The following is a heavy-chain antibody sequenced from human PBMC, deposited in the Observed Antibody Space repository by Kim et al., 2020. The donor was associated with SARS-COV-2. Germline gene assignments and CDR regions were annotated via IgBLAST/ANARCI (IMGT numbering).Heavy chain of an antibody. CDR1: GGSFSGYY. Sequence: SETLSLTCAVYGGSFSGYYWSWIRQPPGKGLEWIGEINHSGSTNYNPYLKSRVTISVDTSKNQFSLKLSSVTAAATAVYYCARGTRQWLVRGPYYYMDVWGKGTTVTVSS. CDR2: INHSGST. D-gene: IGHD6-19*01. CDR3: ARGTRQWLVRGPYYYMDV. J-gene: IGHJ6*03. V-gene: IGHV4-34*01.